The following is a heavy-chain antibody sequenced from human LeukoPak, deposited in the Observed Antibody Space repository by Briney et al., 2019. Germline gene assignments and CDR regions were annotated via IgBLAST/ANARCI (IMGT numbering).Heavy chain of an antibody. CDR2: INPNSGNT. J-gene: IGHJ5*02. D-gene: IGHD6-13*01. V-gene: IGHV1-8*02. Sequence: ASVKVSCKASGYTFTDYYIHWVRQAPGQGLEWMGWINPNSGNTGYAQKFQGRVTMTRNTSISTAYMELSSLRSEDTAVYYCARGYSYSSSWFNWFDPWGQGTLVTVSS. CDR1: GYTFTDYY. CDR3: ARGYSYSSSWFNWFDP.